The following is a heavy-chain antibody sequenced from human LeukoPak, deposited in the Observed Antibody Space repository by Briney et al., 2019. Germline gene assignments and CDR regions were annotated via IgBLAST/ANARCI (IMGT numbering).Heavy chain of an antibody. D-gene: IGHD2-2*01. J-gene: IGHJ4*02. CDR1: GYTFTSYA. V-gene: IGHV7-4-1*02. CDR2: INTNTGNP. CDR3: AREGIGYCSSTSCPYFDY. Sequence: ASVKVSCKASGYTFTSYAMNWVRQAPGQGLEWMGWINTNTGNPTYAQGFTGRFVFSLDTSVSTAYLQISSLKAEDTAVYYCAREGIGYCSSTSCPYFDYWGQGTLVTVSS.